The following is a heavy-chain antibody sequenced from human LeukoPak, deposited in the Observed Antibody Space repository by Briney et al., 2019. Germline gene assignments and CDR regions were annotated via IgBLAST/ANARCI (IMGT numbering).Heavy chain of an antibody. D-gene: IGHD6-13*01. CDR2: INQDGSEK. Sequence: PGGSLRLSCAASEFTFSGYWMNWVRQAPGKGPEWVANINQDGSEKHYVDSVKGRFTISRDNAKNSLFLQMNSLRVEGTAVFYCARDGFAGAADYWGQGTLVTVSS. CDR3: ARDGFAGAADY. J-gene: IGHJ4*02. V-gene: IGHV3-7*01. CDR1: EFTFSGYW.